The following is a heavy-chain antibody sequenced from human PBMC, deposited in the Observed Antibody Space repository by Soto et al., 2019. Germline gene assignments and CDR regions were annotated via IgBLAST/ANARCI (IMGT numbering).Heavy chain of an antibody. V-gene: IGHV4-39*01. CDR1: GGSISSSSYY. CDR3: ARPDYGDYVGWFDP. Sequence: QLQLQESGPGLVKPSETLSLTCTVSGGSISSSSYYWGWIRQPPGKGLEWIGSIYYSGSTYYNPPLKSRVTISVDTSKNQFSLKLSAVTAADTAVYYCARPDYGDYVGWFDPWGQGTLVTVSS. CDR2: IYYSGST. J-gene: IGHJ5*02. D-gene: IGHD4-17*01.